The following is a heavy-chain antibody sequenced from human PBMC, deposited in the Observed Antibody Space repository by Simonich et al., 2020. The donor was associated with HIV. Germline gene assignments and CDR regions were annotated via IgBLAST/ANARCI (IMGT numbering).Heavy chain of an antibody. CDR1: GGSFTGYY. CDR2: INQSGST. CDR3: AREGGSSRRKYFQH. D-gene: IGHD6-13*01. V-gene: IGHV4-34*01. J-gene: IGHJ1*01. Sequence: QVQLQQWGAGLLKPSETLSLICAVYGGSFTGYYWSWIRQPPGKGLEWMGEINQSGSTNNNPSLKSRVTISIDTSKNQFSLNRTSVTAADTAVYYCAREGGSSRRKYFQHWGQGTLVTVSS.